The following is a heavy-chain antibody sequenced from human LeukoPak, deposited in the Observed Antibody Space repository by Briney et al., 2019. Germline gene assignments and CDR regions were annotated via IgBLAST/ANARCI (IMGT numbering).Heavy chain of an antibody. CDR1: GYTFTDHY. V-gene: IGHV1-2*02. J-gene: IGHJ4*02. CDR2: INPNNGGT. D-gene: IGHD3-16*01. Sequence: ASVKVSCKASGYTFTDHYIHWARQAPGQGLEWMGWINPNNGGTYYALKFQGRVTMTRDTSIGTAYMELSRLRSDDTAVYYCAGGIASYSSSYFDYWGQGALVTVSS. CDR3: AGGIASYSSSYFDY.